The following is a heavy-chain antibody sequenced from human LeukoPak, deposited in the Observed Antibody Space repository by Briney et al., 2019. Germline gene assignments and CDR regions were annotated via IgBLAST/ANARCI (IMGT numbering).Heavy chain of an antibody. D-gene: IGHD1-14*01. CDR2: IAYDGSRA. V-gene: IGHV3-33*01. CDR3: TRYNNDHFDY. J-gene: IGHJ4*02. CDR1: GFTFGGYG. Sequence: GGSLRLSCAGSGFTFGGYGMHWFRQTPAKGLELVAVIAYDGSRAFYADSVKGRFTISRDNSKNTMSVQMDDLRAEDTAVYYCTRYNNDHFDYWGQGTLVTVSS.